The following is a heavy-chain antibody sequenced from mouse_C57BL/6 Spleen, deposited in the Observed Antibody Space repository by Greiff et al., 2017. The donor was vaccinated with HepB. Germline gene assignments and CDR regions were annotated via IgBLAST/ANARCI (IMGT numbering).Heavy chain of an antibody. CDR2: IYPGNSDT. CDR1: GYTFTSYW. V-gene: IGHV1-5*01. J-gene: IGHJ3*01. D-gene: IGHD2-4*01. Sequence: EVQLQQSGTVLARPGASVKMSCKTSGYTFTSYWMHWVKQRPGQGLEWIGAIYPGNSDTSYNQKFKGKAKLTAVTSASTAYMELSSLTNEDSAVYYCTREGYYDYDGAWFAYWGQGTLVTVSA. CDR3: TREGYYDYDGAWFAY.